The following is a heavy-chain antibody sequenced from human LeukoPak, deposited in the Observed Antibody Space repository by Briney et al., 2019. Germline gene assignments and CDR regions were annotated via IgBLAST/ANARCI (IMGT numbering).Heavy chain of an antibody. J-gene: IGHJ4*02. Sequence: SETLSLTCTVSGGSISNGVYYWSWIRQHPGKGLEWIGYIYYSGTTYYNPSLESRVTISVDTSKNQFSLKLSSVTAADTAVYYCARYKVGYFDYWGQGTRVTVSS. V-gene: IGHV4-31*03. CDR1: GGSISNGVYY. D-gene: IGHD1-1*01. CDR3: ARYKVGYFDY. CDR2: IYYSGTT.